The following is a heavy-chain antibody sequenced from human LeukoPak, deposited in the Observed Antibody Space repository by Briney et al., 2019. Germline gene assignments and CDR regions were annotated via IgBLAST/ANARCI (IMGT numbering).Heavy chain of an antibody. CDR1: GASISSSYW. Sequence: PSGTLSLTCAVSGASISSSYWWNWVRQPPGRGLEWIGEIYHGGSTNYNPSLKSRVTISVDKSKNQFSLRLSSMTAADTAVYYCARVGLGYYFDYWGQGTLVTVSS. CDR2: IYHGGST. CDR3: ARVGLGYYFDY. D-gene: IGHD3-10*01. V-gene: IGHV4-4*02. J-gene: IGHJ4*02.